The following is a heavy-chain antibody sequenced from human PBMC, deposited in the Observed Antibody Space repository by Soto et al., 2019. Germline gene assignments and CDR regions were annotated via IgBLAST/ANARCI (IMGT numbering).Heavy chain of an antibody. CDR2: ISYDGTNK. Sequence: GGSLRLSCVASGFTFSNYAIHWVRQAPGKGLEWVAVISYDGTNKYYADSVKGRFTISRDNSKNTLYLQMNSLRAEDTAVYYCASHIVVFDHWGQGTLVTVSS. CDR3: ASHIVVFDH. D-gene: IGHD2-2*01. V-gene: IGHV3-30-3*01. CDR1: GFTFSNYA. J-gene: IGHJ4*02.